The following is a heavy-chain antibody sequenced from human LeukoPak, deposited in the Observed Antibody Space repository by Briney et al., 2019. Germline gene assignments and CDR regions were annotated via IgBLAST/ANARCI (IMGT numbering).Heavy chain of an antibody. J-gene: IGHJ4*02. CDR2: IYYSGST. CDR3: ARLPSYSGSFYFDY. D-gene: IGHD1-26*01. CDR1: GGSISSYY. Sequence: SETLSLTCTVSGGSISSYYWSWIRQPPGKGLEWIGYIYYSGSTNYNPSLKSRVTISVDTSKNQFSLKLSSVTAADTAVYYCARLPSYSGSFYFDYWGQGILVTVSS. V-gene: IGHV4-59*01.